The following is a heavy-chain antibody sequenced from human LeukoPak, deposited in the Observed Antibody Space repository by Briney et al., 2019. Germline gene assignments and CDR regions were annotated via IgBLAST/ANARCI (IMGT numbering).Heavy chain of an antibody. D-gene: IGHD3-22*01. CDR1: GFTFSSYG. J-gene: IGHJ6*03. V-gene: IGHV3-30*02. Sequence: GGSLRLSCAASGFTFSSYGMHWVRQAPGKGLEWVAFIRYDGSNKYYADSVKGRFTISRDNSKNTLYLQMNSLRAEDTAVYYCARESYDSSGYPYDLYYYYYMDVWGKGTTVTVSS. CDR2: IRYDGSNK. CDR3: ARESYDSSGYPYDLYYYYYMDV.